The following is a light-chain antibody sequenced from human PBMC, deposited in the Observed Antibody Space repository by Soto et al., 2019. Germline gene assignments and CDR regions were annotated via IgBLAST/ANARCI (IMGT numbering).Light chain of an antibody. CDR2: SNN. V-gene: IGLV1-44*01. Sequence: QSVLTQPPSASGTPGQRVTISCSGSSSKIGSNTVNWYQQLPGTAPKLLIYSNNQRPSGVPDRFSGSKSGTSASLAISGLQSEDEADYYCEAWDDSLNGYVFGTGTKLTVL. J-gene: IGLJ1*01. CDR1: SSKIGSNT. CDR3: EAWDDSLNGYV.